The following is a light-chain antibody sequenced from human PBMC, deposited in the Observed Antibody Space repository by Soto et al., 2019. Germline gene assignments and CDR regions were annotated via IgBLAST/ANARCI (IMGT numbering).Light chain of an antibody. CDR2: KAS. V-gene: IGKV1-5*03. CDR3: QQYNSYST. Sequence: DIQITQSPSTLYASVGDRVTITCRASQSISSWLAWYPQKPGKAPKLLIYKASSLESGVPSRFSGSGSGTEFTLTISSLQPDDFSTYYCQQYNSYSTFGGGNKVEIK. CDR1: QSISSW. J-gene: IGKJ4*02.